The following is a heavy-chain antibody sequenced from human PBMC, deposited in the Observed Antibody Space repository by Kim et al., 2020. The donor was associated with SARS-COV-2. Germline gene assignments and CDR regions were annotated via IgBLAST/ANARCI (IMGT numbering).Heavy chain of an antibody. CDR3: AHRRKDTAMVFDY. J-gene: IGHJ4*02. V-gene: IGHV2-5*01. D-gene: IGHD5-18*01. Sequence: CPSLRSRLTINKDTSKNQVVLTMTNMDHVDTATYYCAHRRKDTAMVFDYWGQGTLVTVSS.